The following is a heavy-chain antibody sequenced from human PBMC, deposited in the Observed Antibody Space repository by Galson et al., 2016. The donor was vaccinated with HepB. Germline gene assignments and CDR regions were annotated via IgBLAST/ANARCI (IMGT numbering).Heavy chain of an antibody. CDR1: GFSFKLWT. J-gene: IGHJ4*02. CDR3: AKDTRPLQYSSSFDY. D-gene: IGHD5-18*01. CDR2: INPSGSQI. V-gene: IGHV3-21*04. Sequence: SLRLSCAASGFSFKLWTLSWVRQAPGKGPEWLSSINPSGSQIFYSESVRGRFTISRDNANNSLYLHMSSLRAEDTALYFCAKDTRPLQYSSSFDYWGLGTLVTVSS.